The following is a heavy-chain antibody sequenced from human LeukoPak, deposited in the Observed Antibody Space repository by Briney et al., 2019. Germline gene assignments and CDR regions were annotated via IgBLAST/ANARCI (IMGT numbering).Heavy chain of an antibody. CDR3: ARHKKKVSGPDNWFDP. Sequence: PSQTLSLTCTVSGGSISSGDYYWSWIRQPPGKGLEWIGSIYYSGSTYYNPSLKSRVTISVDTSKNQFSLKLRSVTAADTAAYYCARHKKKVSGPDNWFDPWGQGTLVTVSS. V-gene: IGHV4-30-2*03. CDR2: IYYSGST. CDR1: GGSISSGDYY. D-gene: IGHD3-10*01. J-gene: IGHJ5*02.